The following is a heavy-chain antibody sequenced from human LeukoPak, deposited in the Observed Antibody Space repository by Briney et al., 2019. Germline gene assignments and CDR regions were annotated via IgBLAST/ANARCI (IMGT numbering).Heavy chain of an antibody. J-gene: IGHJ4*02. CDR3: ARDPAGTSYYDFWSGYYFDY. CDR2: IISSSSYI. V-gene: IGHV3-21*01. D-gene: IGHD3-3*01. Sequence: GGSLRLSCAASGFTFSNYNINWVRQAPGKGLEWVSYIISSSSYIYYADSVKGRFTISRDNAKNSLYLQMNSLRAEDTAVYYCARDPAGTSYYDFWSGYYFDYWGQGTLVTVSS. CDR1: GFTFSNYN.